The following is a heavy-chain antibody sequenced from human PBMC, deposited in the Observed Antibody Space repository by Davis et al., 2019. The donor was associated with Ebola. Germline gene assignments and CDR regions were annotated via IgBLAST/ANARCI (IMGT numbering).Heavy chain of an antibody. CDR2: INHSGST. Sequence: GSLRLSCAASGLTFSSSAVHWVRQAPGKGLEWIGEINHSGSTNYNPSLKSRVTISVDTSKNQFSLKLSSVTAADTAVYYCASHYGSGSFYYYYGMDVWGQGTTVTVSS. CDR3: ASHYGSGSFYYYYGMDV. D-gene: IGHD3-10*01. J-gene: IGHJ6*02. CDR1: GLTFSSSA. V-gene: IGHV4-34*01.